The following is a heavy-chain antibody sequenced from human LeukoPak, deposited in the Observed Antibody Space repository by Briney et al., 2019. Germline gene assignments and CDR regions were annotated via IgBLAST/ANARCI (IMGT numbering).Heavy chain of an antibody. J-gene: IGHJ4*02. CDR2: ISSGGDFI. D-gene: IGHD5-24*01. Sequence: GGSLRLSCAASGFTFSSYEMNWVRHAPGKGLEWVSYISSGGDFIRYAASVKGRFTISRDNTKNSLYLQMNSLRDEDTAVYYCARLDGYNRYFLDYWGQVTPVTVSS. V-gene: IGHV3-48*03. CDR1: GFTFSSYE. CDR3: ARLDGYNRYFLDY.